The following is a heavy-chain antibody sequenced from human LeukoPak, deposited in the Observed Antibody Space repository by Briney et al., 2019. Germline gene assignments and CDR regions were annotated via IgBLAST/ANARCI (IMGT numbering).Heavy chain of an antibody. Sequence: PSETLSLTCTVSGNPISSYYWSWIRQPAGKGLEWIGRIYTSGSTNYNPSLKSRVTMSVDTSKNQFSLSLSSVTAADTAFYYCARETTGLARYFDYWGQGTLVTVSS. CDR1: GNPISSYY. D-gene: IGHD4-11*01. CDR3: ARETTGLARYFDY. CDR2: IYTSGST. J-gene: IGHJ4*02. V-gene: IGHV4-4*07.